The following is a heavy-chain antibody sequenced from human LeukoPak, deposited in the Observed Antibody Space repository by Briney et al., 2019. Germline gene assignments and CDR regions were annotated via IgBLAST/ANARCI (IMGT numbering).Heavy chain of an antibody. D-gene: IGHD7-27*01. CDR2: INSDWSST. J-gene: IGHJ4*02. V-gene: IGHV3-74*01. CDR1: GFTFSSYW. Sequence: GGSLRLSCAASGFTFSSYWMHWVRQAPGKGLVWVSRINSDWSSTTYADSVKGRFTISRDNANNTLYLQMSSLRAEDTAVYYCARGAWGSHDYWGQGTLVTVSS. CDR3: ARGAWGSHDY.